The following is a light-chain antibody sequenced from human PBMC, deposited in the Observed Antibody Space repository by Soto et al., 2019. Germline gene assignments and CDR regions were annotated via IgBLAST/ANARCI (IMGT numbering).Light chain of an antibody. Sequence: QSALTQPASVSGSPGQSITISCTETSSDVGDYKYVSWYQQHPGKAPKLMIYEVSNRPSGVSNRFSGSKSGNTASLTISGLQAEEEADYYCTTYITSTALDVIFGGGTKLTVL. CDR3: TTYITSTALDVI. V-gene: IGLV2-14*01. CDR1: SSDVGDYKY. CDR2: EVS. J-gene: IGLJ2*01.